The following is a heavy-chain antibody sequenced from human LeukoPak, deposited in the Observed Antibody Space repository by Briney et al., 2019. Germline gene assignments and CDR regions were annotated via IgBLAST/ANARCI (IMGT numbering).Heavy chain of an antibody. CDR2: IYYSGST. V-gene: IGHV4-59*01. D-gene: IGHD1-1*01. CDR3: ARVAPTYNLYNSDY. J-gene: IGHJ4*02. CDR1: GGSISTYY. Sequence: SETLSLTCTVSGGSISTYYWSWIRQPPGKGLEWIGYIYYSGSTSYNPSLKSRVTISVDTSKNQFSLKLSSVTAADTAVYYCARVAPTYNLYNSDYWGQGTLVTVSS.